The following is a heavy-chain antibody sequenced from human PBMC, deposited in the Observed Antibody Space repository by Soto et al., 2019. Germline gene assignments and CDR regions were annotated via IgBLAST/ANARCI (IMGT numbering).Heavy chain of an antibody. Sequence: GGSLRLSCAASGFTFSSYSMNWVRQAPGKGLEWVSSISSSSSYIYYADSVKGRFTISRDNAKNSLYLQMNSLRAEDTAVYYCARDHDYGDYRYYFDYWGQGTLVTVSS. CDR1: GFTFSSYS. CDR3: ARDHDYGDYRYYFDY. D-gene: IGHD4-17*01. J-gene: IGHJ4*02. CDR2: ISSSSSYI. V-gene: IGHV3-21*01.